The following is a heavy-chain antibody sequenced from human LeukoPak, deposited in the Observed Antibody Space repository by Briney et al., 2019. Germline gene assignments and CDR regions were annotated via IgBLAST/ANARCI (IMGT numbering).Heavy chain of an antibody. Sequence: SETLSLTCAVYGGSFSGYYWSWIRRPPGKGLEWIGEINHSGSTNYNPSLKSRVTISVDTSKNQFSLKLSSVTAADTAVYYCARACRVAARPYYYYYMDVWGKGTTVTVSS. CDR3: ARACRVAARPYYYYYMDV. D-gene: IGHD6-6*01. CDR2: INHSGST. J-gene: IGHJ6*03. CDR1: GGSFSGYY. V-gene: IGHV4-34*01.